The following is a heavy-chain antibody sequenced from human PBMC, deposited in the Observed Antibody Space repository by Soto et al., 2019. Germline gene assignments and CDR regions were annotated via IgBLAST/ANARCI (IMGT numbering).Heavy chain of an antibody. CDR1: GFSFSHYG. CDR2: IWYDGNNE. D-gene: IGHD2-15*01. CDR3: ARDLWSVALDV. Sequence: QVQLVESGGGVVQPGGSLRLSCATSGFSFSHYGMHWVRQAPGKGLEWVAVIWYDGNNEYYADSVKGRFTVSRDMSNNTLYLQMDSQRVDDTAVYYCARDLWSVALDVWGQGTTVTISS. V-gene: IGHV3-33*01. J-gene: IGHJ6*02.